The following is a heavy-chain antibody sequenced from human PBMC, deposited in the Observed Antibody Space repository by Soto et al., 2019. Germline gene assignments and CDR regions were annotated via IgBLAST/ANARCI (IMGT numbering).Heavy chain of an antibody. V-gene: IGHV5-10-1*04. CDR1: GYSFTSYW. CDR3: ARLIDGEWLRGGVNYYYYYGMDV. D-gene: IGHD5-12*01. Sequence: GESLKISCKGSGYSFTSYWISWVRQMPGKGLEWMGRIDPSDSYTNYSPSFQGQVTISADKSISTAYLQWSSLKASDTAMYYCARLIDGEWLRGGVNYYYYYGMDVWGQGTTVTVSS. J-gene: IGHJ6*02. CDR2: IDPSDSYT.